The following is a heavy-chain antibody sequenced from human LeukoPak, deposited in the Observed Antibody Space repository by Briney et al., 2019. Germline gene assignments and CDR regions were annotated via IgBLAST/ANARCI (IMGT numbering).Heavy chain of an antibody. CDR1: GFTFTTYS. CDR2: IDNSGTYI. Sequence: GGSLRLSCTASGFTFTTYSMDWVRQAPGKGLEWVSSIDNSGTYIYYADSVKGRFTISRDNAKNSLYLQMNSLRAEDTAVYYCAKTAASMDVWGKGITVTVSS. J-gene: IGHJ6*03. D-gene: IGHD2-15*01. CDR3: AKTAASMDV. V-gene: IGHV3-21*01.